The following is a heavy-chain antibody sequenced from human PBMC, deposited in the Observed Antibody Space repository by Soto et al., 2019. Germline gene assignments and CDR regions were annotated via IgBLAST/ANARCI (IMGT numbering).Heavy chain of an antibody. Sequence: LRLSCAASGFTFSSYGMHWVRQAPGKGLEWVAVIWYDGSNKYYADSVKGRFTISRDNSKNTLYLQMNSLRAEDTAVYYCARDQGGSGPFYYYGMDVWGQGTTVTVS. D-gene: IGHD3-10*01. V-gene: IGHV3-33*01. J-gene: IGHJ6*02. CDR1: GFTFSSYG. CDR2: IWYDGSNK. CDR3: ARDQGGSGPFYYYGMDV.